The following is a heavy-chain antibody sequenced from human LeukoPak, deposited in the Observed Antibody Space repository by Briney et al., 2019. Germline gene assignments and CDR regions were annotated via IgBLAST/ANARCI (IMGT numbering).Heavy chain of an antibody. V-gene: IGHV3-7*02. CDR1: GFTFSSYW. Sequence: GGSLRLSCAASGFTFSSYWMSWVRQAPGKGLEWVANIKQDGSEKYYVDSVKGRFTISRDNAKNSLYLQMNSLRAEDTAVYYCASGRRCCSSTSCRIGAFDIWGQGTMVTVSS. J-gene: IGHJ3*02. D-gene: IGHD2-2*01. CDR2: IKQDGSEK. CDR3: ASGRRCCSSTSCRIGAFDI.